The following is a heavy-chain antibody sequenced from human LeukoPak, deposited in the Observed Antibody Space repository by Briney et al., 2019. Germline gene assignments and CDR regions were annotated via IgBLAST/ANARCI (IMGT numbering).Heavy chain of an antibody. CDR3: VTRTGTCYYFDY. Sequence: KAGGSLRLSCAASGFTFSSYNMNWVRQAPGKGLEWVSSISSSSSFIYYADSMKGRFTISRDNAKNSLYLQMNSLRAEDTAVYYCVTRTGTCYYFDYWGQGTLFTVSS. D-gene: IGHD1-1*01. V-gene: IGHV3-21*01. CDR2: ISSSSSFI. J-gene: IGHJ4*02. CDR1: GFTFSSYN.